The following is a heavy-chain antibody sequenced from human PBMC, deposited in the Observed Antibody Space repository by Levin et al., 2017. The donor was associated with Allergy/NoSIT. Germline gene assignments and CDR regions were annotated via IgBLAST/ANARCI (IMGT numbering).Heavy chain of an antibody. Sequence: GESLKISCKASGYTFRVYGIIWVRQAPGEGLEWLGWISPNNGHTKVSHKVQGRVTMTTDASTTTAYLDNRSLTSDDTAVYYCARDLGTGWYDNAFEIWGQGPLVSVSS. CDR1: GYTFRVYG. V-gene: IGHV1-18*01. CDR2: ISPNNGHT. J-gene: IGHJ3*02. D-gene: IGHD6-19*01. CDR3: ARDLGTGWYDNAFEI.